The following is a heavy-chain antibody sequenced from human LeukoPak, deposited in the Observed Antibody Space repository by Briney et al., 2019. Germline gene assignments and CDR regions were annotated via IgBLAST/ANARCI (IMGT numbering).Heavy chain of an antibody. D-gene: IGHD2-15*01. J-gene: IGHJ5*02. V-gene: IGHV1-18*01. CDR2: ISAYNGNT. Sequence: ASVKVSCKASGYTFTSYGISWVRQAPGRGLEWMGWISAYNGNTNYAQKLQGRVTMTTDTSTSTAYMELRSLRSDDTAVYYCARYHADIHLLGSGWFDPWGQGTLVTVSS. CDR1: GYTFTSYG. CDR3: ARYHADIHLLGSGWFDP.